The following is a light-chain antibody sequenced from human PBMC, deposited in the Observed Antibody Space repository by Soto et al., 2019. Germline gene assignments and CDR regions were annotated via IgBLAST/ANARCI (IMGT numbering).Light chain of an antibody. V-gene: IGKV1-6*01. CDR2: GPS. CDR3: LQDINYPWT. Sequence: AIQMTQSPSSLSASGEDRVTISCRARQGTRTAFGWYQQQPSKPPRVLIYGPSNLLSGVPPSFSGSGSGTDFTLAIRSLPPEDSATYYCLQDINYPWTFGQWTKGDIK. CDR1: QGTRTA. J-gene: IGKJ1*01.